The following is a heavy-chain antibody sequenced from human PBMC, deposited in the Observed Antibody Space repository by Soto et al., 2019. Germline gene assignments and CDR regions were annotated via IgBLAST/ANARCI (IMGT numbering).Heavy chain of an antibody. V-gene: IGHV2-5*01. CDR3: AHRPPNIVVVVAATPGWFDP. CDR2: IYWNDDK. J-gene: IGHJ5*02. D-gene: IGHD2-15*01. CDR1: GFSLSTSGVG. Sequence: SGPTLVNPTQTLTLTCTFSGFSLSTSGVGVGWIRQPPGKALEWLALIYWNDDKRYSPSLKSRLTITKDTSKNQVVLTMTNMDPVDTATYYCAHRPPNIVVVVAATPGWFDPWGQGTLVTVSS.